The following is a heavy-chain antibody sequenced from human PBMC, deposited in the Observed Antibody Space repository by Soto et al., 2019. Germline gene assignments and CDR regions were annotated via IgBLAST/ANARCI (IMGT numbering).Heavy chain of an antibody. V-gene: IGHV4-61*01. CDR2: IYYSGST. Sequence: SETLSHTCTVSGGSISSDNYYWSWIRKTPGKGLEWMGYIYYSGSTNYNPSLKSRVTISVDTSKNQFSLKLSSVTAADTAVYYCARALFGLGDYAYYGIDVCGQRTTVTVS. D-gene: IGHD3-3*01. CDR1: GGSISSDNYY. J-gene: IGHJ6*02. CDR3: ARALFGLGDYAYYGIDV.